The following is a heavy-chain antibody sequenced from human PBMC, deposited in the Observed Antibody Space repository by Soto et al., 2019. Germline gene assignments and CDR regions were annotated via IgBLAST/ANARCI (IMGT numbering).Heavy chain of an antibody. V-gene: IGHV1-46*01. D-gene: IGHD6-13*01. CDR1: GYTFTSNH. CDR3: AREQLSVIAATAYGMDV. Sequence: QVQLVQSGAEVKKPGASVKVSCRASGYTFTSNHIHWVRQAPGQGLEWMGIINPSGGSTSYAQKFQGRVTMTRDTSTSTVYMELSSLRSEDTAVYYCAREQLSVIAATAYGMDVWGQGTTVTVSS. J-gene: IGHJ6*02. CDR2: INPSGGST.